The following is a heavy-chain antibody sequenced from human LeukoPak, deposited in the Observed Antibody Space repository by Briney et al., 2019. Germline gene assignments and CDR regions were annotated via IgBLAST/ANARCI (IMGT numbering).Heavy chain of an antibody. CDR1: GFTFSSYE. J-gene: IGHJ4*02. CDR3: ARATYYYDSSGYSHYIDY. V-gene: IGHV3-21*05. D-gene: IGHD3-22*01. CDR2: ISSSSSYI. Sequence: GGSLRLSCAASGFTFSSYEMNWVRQAPGKGLEWVSYISSSSSYIYYADSVKGRFTISRDNAKNSLYLQMNSLRAEDTAVYYCARATYYYDSSGYSHYIDYWGQGTLVTVSS.